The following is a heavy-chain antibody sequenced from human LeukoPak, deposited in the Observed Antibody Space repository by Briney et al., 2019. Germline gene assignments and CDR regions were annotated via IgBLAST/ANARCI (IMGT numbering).Heavy chain of an antibody. CDR3: AKPGIAVAGDDDAFDI. V-gene: IGHV3-33*06. CDR2: IWYDGSNK. D-gene: IGHD6-19*01. Sequence: GGSLRLXCAASGFTFSSYGMHWVRRAPGKGLESVAVIWYDGSNKYYADSVKGRFTISRDNSKNTLYLQMNSLRAEDTAVYYCAKPGIAVAGDDDAFDIWGQGTMVTVSS. CDR1: GFTFSSYG. J-gene: IGHJ3*02.